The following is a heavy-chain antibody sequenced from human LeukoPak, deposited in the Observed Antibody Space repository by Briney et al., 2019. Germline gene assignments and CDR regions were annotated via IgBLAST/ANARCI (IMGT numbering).Heavy chain of an antibody. V-gene: IGHV1-46*01. CDR3: ARGDYVWGSYDV. Sequence: ASVKVSCKASGYTFTSYYMHWVRQAPGQGLEWMGIINPSGGSTSYAQKFQGRVTITRNTSISTAYMELSSLRSEDTAVYYCARGDYVWGSYDVWGKGTTVTVSS. D-gene: IGHD3-16*01. CDR2: INPSGGST. CDR1: GYTFTSYY. J-gene: IGHJ6*04.